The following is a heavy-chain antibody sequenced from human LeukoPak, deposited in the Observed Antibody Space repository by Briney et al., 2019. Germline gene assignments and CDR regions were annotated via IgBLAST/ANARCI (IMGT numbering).Heavy chain of an antibody. CDR3: ARYCSSTSCYSDY. Sequence: AVNVSFKASGYTFTNYGISWVRQAPGQGLEYMGRINPISGGTVYAQKFQGRVTMTRDTYITTAYMELTRLTSDDTAVYYCARYCSSTSCYSDYWGQGTLVTVSS. J-gene: IGHJ4*02. V-gene: IGHV1-2*06. CDR1: GYTFTNYG. CDR2: INPISGGT. D-gene: IGHD2-2*01.